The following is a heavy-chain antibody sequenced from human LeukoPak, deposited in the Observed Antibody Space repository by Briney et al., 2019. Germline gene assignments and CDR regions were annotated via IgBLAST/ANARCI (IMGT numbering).Heavy chain of an antibody. CDR2: ISSTGTTT. D-gene: IGHD6-13*01. V-gene: IGHV3-48*03. CDR1: GFTFSSFE. J-gene: IGHJ4*02. CDR3: AKDVYSSSWYPPRHFDY. Sequence: GGSLRLSCAASGFTFSSFEMSWVRQAPGKGLEWVSYISSTGTTTYYADSVKGRFTISRDNAKNTLYLQMNSLRAEDTAVYYCAKDVYSSSWYPPRHFDYWGQGTLVTVSS.